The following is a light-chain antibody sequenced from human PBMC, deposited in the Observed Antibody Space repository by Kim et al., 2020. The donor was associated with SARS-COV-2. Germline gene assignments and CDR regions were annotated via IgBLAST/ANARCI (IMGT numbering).Light chain of an antibody. CDR1: SSDVGGYKY. CDR3: SSYTSTNTYL. J-gene: IGLJ1*01. CDR2: DVN. Sequence: QSALTQPASVSGSPGQSITISCTGTSSDVGGYKYVSWYQQHPGKAPKLMIYDVNKRPSGVSNRFSGSKSGNTASLTISGLQTEDEADYYCSSYTSTNTYLFGTGTKVTVL. V-gene: IGLV2-14*01.